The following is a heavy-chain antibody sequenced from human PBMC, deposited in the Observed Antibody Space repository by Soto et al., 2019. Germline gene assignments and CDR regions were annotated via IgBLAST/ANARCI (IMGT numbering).Heavy chain of an antibody. J-gene: IGHJ4*02. D-gene: IGHD3-22*01. CDR3: ATTYYYDSSGYFSFDY. V-gene: IGHV4-39*01. CDR1: GGSISSSSYY. CDR2: IYYSGST. Sequence: SETLSLTCTVSGGSISSSSYYWGWIRQPPGKGLEWIGSIYYSGSTYYNPSLKSRVTISVDTSKNQFSLKLSSVTAADTAVYYCATTYYYDSSGYFSFDYWGQGTLVTVSS.